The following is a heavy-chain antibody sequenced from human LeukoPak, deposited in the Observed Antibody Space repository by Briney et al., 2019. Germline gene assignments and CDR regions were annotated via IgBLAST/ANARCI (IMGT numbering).Heavy chain of an antibody. CDR1: GYTFTSYG. V-gene: IGHV1-18*01. CDR3: ARHTLYGSGSYYVYYFDY. D-gene: IGHD3-10*01. J-gene: IGHJ4*02. CDR2: ISSYNGNT. Sequence: ASVKASCKASGYTFTSYGISWVRQAPGQGLEWMGWISSYNGNTNYAQKLQGRVTMTTDTSTSAAYIELRSLRSDDTAVYYCARHTLYGSGSYYVYYFDYWGQGTMVTVSS.